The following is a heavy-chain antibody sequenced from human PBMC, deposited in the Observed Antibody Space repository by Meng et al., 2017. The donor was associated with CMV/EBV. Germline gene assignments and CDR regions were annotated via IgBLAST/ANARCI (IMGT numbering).Heavy chain of an antibody. J-gene: IGHJ6*02. CDR1: AFTFSRYG. V-gene: IGHV3-33*06. CDR3: AKNLVVPVATPYYYYGMDV. D-gene: IGHD2-2*01. CDR2: VWYDGSNK. Sequence: GGPLRLSSAASAFTFSRYGMHRVRQAPGKGLEWVAVVWYDGSNKYYADSVKGRFTISRDNSKNTLYLQMNSLRAEDTGGYYCAKNLVVPVATPYYYYGMDVWGQGTTVTVSS.